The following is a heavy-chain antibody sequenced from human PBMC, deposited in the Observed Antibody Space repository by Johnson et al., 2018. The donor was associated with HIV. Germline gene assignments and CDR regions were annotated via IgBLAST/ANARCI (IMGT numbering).Heavy chain of an antibody. D-gene: IGHD3-10*01. Sequence: QVQLVESGGGLVKPGGSLRLSCAASGFTFSSYGMHWVRQAPGKGLEWVAVISYDGSNKYYADSVKGRFPISRDNSKNTLYLQMGSLRAEDMAVYYCARNRGDSPPDAFDIWGQGTMVTVSS. CDR3: ARNRGDSPPDAFDI. J-gene: IGHJ3*02. CDR1: GFTFSSYG. V-gene: IGHV3-30*03. CDR2: ISYDGSNK.